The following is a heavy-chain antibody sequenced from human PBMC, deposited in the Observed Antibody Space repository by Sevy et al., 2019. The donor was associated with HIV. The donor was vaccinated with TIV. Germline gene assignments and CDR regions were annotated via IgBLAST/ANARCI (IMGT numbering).Heavy chain of an antibody. V-gene: IGHV3-7*01. J-gene: IGHJ4*02. D-gene: IGHD3-22*01. CDR1: GFTFSSYW. Sequence: GGSLRLSCAASGFTFSSYWMSWVRQAPGKGLEWVANIKQDGSEKYYVDSVKGRFTISRANAKNSLYMQMNSLRAEDTAVYYCARPYRTDPFYYSGSGGYYYPSYFDSWGQGTLVTVSS. CDR2: IKQDGSEK. CDR3: ARPYRTDPFYYSGSGGYYYPSYFDS.